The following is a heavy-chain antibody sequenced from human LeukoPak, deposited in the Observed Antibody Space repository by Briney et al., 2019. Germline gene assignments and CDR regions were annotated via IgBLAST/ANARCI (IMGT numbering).Heavy chain of an antibody. J-gene: IGHJ3*02. Sequence: GGSLRLSCAASGFTLSSYAMHWVRQAPGKGLEWVAVISYDGSNKYYADSVKGRFTISRDNSKNTLYLQMNSLRADDTALYYCVTCSRGVNSDPDGFDIWGQGTMVTVSS. CDR1: GFTLSSYA. CDR2: ISYDGSNK. CDR3: VTCSRGVNSDPDGFDI. V-gene: IGHV3-30-3*01. D-gene: IGHD4-23*01.